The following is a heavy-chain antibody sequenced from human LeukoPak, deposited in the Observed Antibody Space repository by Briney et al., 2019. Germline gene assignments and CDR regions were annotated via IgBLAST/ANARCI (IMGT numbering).Heavy chain of an antibody. CDR1: GYTFTSYG. CDR3: TRARYYSHTSGFDY. V-gene: IGHV1-18*01. Sequence: ASVKVSCKASGYTFTSYGISWVRQAPGQGLEWMGWISAYNGNTNYAQKLQGRVTMTTDTSTSTAYMELRSLRPEDTALYYCTRARYYSHTSGFDYWGQGTLVTVSS. J-gene: IGHJ4*02. D-gene: IGHD3-22*01. CDR2: ISAYNGNT.